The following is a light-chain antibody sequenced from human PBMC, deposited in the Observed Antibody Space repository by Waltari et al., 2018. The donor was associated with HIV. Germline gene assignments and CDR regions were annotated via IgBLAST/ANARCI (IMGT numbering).Light chain of an antibody. V-gene: IGKV1-39*01. CDR3: QQSFTIPRT. CDR1: QIITTY. Sequence: DIQMTQSPSSLSASVGDRVTITCRASQIITTYLNWYQQKPGRVPRVLIYAASTLQDGVPSRFSGSGSGTDFALTIRSLQPEDSATYFCQQSFTIPRTFAQGTKVEIK. J-gene: IGKJ1*01. CDR2: AAS.